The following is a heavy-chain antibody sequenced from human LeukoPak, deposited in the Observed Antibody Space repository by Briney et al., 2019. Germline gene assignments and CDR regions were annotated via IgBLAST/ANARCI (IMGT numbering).Heavy chain of an antibody. CDR1: GFSFSNYG. V-gene: IGHV3-33*06. J-gene: IGHJ4*02. Sequence: GGSLRLSCAASGFSFSNYGFHWVRQAPAKGLDWVSAISYDGKNIHYADSVKGRFTISRDNSRNTVYLQMNSLRVEDTAVYYCAKTYSRESGYDFFFHYWGQGTRVTVSS. CDR3: AKTYSRESGYDFFFHY. CDR2: ISYDGKNI. D-gene: IGHD5-12*01.